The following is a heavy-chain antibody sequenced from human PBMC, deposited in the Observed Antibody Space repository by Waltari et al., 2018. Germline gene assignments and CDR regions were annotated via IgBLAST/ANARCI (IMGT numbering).Heavy chain of an antibody. CDR1: GGSISSHY. CDR3: ARVPYYFDY. J-gene: IGHJ4*01. V-gene: IGHV4-59*11. Sequence: QVQLQESGPGLVKPSETLSLTCNVSGGSISSHYWSWIRQPPGKGLEWIGYINYSGSTNYNPSLMSRVPISVDTSQNPFSLKLGSGTAADTAVYYCARVPYYFDYWGHGTLVTVSS. CDR2: INYSGST.